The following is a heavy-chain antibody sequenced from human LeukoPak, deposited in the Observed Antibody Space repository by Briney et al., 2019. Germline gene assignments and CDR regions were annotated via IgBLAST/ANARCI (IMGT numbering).Heavy chain of an antibody. Sequence: PSETLSLTCTVSDSSITSDFYWGWLRQPPGKGLEWIGSIYYSGSTYYNPSLKSRVTISVDTSKNQFSLKLSSVTAADTAVYYCARVGAKGKWFDPWGQGTLVTVSS. J-gene: IGHJ5*02. D-gene: IGHD1-26*01. CDR3: ARVGAKGKWFDP. V-gene: IGHV4-38-2*02. CDR2: IYYSGST. CDR1: DSSITSDFY.